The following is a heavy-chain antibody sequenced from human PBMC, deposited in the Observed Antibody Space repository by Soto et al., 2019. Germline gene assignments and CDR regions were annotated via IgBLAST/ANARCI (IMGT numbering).Heavy chain of an antibody. CDR3: AADCGYCSSTSCCADAFDI. Sequence: SVKVSCKASGFTFTSSAMQWVRQARGQRLEWIGWIVVGSGNTNYAQKFQERVTITRDMSTSTAYMELSSLRSEDTAVYYCAADCGYCSSTSCCADAFDIWGQGTMVTVSS. CDR2: IVVGSGNT. CDR1: GFTFTSSA. V-gene: IGHV1-58*02. J-gene: IGHJ3*02. D-gene: IGHD2-2*01.